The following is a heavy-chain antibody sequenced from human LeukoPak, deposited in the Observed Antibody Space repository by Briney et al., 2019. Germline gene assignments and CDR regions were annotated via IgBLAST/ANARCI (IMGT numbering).Heavy chain of an antibody. CDR3: ARDFRGDSCGGDCFAY. CDR1: GGTFISYA. J-gene: IGHJ4*02. V-gene: IGHV1-69*05. Sequence: SVKVSCKASGGTFISYAISWVRQAPGQGLEWMGRLIPIFGTANYAQKFQGRVSITTDESTSTAYMELSSLRSEDTALYYCARDFRGDSCGGDCFAYWGQGTLVTVSS. D-gene: IGHD2-21*01. CDR2: LIPIFGTA.